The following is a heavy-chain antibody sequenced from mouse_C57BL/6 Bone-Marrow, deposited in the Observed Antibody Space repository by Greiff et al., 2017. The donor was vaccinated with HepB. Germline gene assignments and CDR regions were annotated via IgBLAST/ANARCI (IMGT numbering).Heavy chain of an antibody. J-gene: IGHJ4*01. CDR3: AILLRDRRRGWAMDY. V-gene: IGHV1-18*01. Sequence: VQLQQSGPELVKPGASVKIPCTASGYTFTDYNMDWVKQSHGKSLEWIGDINPNNGGTIYNQKFQGKTTLTVYKSSSTAYMEIRSLTSEDTAVYYGAILLRDRRRGWAMDYWGQGTSVTVSS. CDR2: INPNNGGT. D-gene: IGHD1-1*01. CDR1: GYTFTDYN.